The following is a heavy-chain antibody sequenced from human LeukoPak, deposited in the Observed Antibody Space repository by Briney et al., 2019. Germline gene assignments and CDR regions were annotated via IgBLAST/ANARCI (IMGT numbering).Heavy chain of an antibody. CDR3: ATKPYSITMVRGVPPGDYYGMDV. D-gene: IGHD3-10*01. CDR1: GYTLTELS. V-gene: IGHV1-24*01. CDR2: FDPEDGET. J-gene: IGHJ6*02. Sequence: ASVKVSCKVSGYTLTELSMHWVRQAPGKGREWMGGFDPEDGETIYAQKFQGRVTMTEDTSTDTAYMELSSLRSEDTAVYYCATKPYSITMVRGVPPGDYYGMDVWGQGTTVTVSS.